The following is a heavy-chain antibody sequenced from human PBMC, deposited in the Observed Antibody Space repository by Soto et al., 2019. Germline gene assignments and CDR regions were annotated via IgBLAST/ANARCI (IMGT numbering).Heavy chain of an antibody. J-gene: IGHJ6*02. CDR3: ARVISDYSGMDV. Sequence: GGSLRLSCAASGFTVSSNYMSWVRQAPGKGLEWVSVIYSGGSTYYADSVMGRFTISRANSKNTLYLQMNSLRAEDTAVYYCARVISDYSGMDVWGQGTTVTVSS. V-gene: IGHV3-53*01. CDR1: GFTVSSNY. CDR2: IYSGGST.